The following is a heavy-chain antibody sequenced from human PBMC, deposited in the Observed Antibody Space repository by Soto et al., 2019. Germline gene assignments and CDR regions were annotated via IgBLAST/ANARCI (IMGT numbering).Heavy chain of an antibody. Sequence: SETLSLTCTVSGGSISNFYWSWIRQPPGKGLEWVGYIYYSGSTNYNPSLKSRVTIAVDPSKNQFSLKVGSVTAAATAVNYCASASLCCWDVMGRVNTGAVS. V-gene: IGHV4-59*08. CDR3: ASASLCCWDV. CDR2: IYYSGST. D-gene: IGHD2-2*01. J-gene: IGHJ6*02. CDR1: GGSISNFY.